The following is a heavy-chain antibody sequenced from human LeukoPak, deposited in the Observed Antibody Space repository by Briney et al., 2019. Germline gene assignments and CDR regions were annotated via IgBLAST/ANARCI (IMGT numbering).Heavy chain of an antibody. Sequence: GGSLRLSCAASGFTFSSYNMNWVRQAPGKGLEWVSSISSSSSYIYYADSVKGRLTISGDNAKNSVYLQMNSLRAEDTAVYYCARDPPSFQHWGQGTLVTVSS. CDR3: ARDPPSFQH. CDR1: GFTFSSYN. CDR2: ISSSSSYI. V-gene: IGHV3-21*01. J-gene: IGHJ1*01.